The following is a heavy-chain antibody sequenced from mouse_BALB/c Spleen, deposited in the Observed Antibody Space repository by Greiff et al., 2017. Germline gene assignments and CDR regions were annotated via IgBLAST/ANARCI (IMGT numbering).Heavy chain of an antibody. Sequence: VQLQQSGPGLVAPSQSLSITCTVSGFSLTGYGVNWVRQPPGKGLEWLGMIWGDGSTDYNSALKSRLSISKDNSKSQVFLKMNSLQTDDTARYYCARDRAYYRYDVRYWYFDVWGARTTVTVSS. CDR2: IWGDGST. D-gene: IGHD2-14*01. CDR3: ARDRAYYRYDVRYWYFDV. J-gene: IGHJ1*01. V-gene: IGHV2-6-7*01. CDR1: GFSLTGYG.